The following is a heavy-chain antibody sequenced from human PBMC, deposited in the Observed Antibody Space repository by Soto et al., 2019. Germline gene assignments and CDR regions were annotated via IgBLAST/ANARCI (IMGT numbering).Heavy chain of an antibody. D-gene: IGHD3-3*01. J-gene: IGHJ6*02. CDR3: ARRSYDFWSGPSTLYYYYGMDV. V-gene: IGHV1-69*13. CDR1: GGIFSSYA. CDR2: IIPFFGAT. Sequence: SVKVSCKASGGIFSSYAISWVRRAPGQGLEWVGGIIPFFGATNYAQKLQGRVSVSADESTGTAYMELSSLRSEDTAVYYCARRSYDFWSGPSTLYYYYGMDVWGQGTTVTVSS.